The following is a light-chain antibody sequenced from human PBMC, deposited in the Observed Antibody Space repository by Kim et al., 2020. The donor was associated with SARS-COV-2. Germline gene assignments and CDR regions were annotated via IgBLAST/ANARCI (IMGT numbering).Light chain of an antibody. J-gene: IGKJ2*01. V-gene: IGKV3-15*01. Sequence: EIGMTQFPGTLSVSPGERATLSCRASQSISTMLSWYHQQHGQDPQILIYGASTRAAGVPTRLSGSGSGTDVTLTISSLQSEEFAVYYCQQYDNWPSYTFGQGTKLEI. CDR3: QQYDNWPSYT. CDR2: GAS. CDR1: QSISTM.